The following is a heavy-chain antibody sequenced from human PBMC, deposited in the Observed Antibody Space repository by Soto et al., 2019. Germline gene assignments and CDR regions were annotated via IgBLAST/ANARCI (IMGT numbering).Heavy chain of an antibody. CDR2: ISYDGSNK. V-gene: IGHV3-30*04. CDR1: GFTFSSYA. J-gene: IGHJ4*02. Sequence: GGSLRLSCAASGFTFSSYAMHWVRQAPGKGLEWVAVISYDGSNKYYADSVKGRFTISRDNSKNTLYLQMNSLRAEDTAVYYCARDGNDFWSGYSPFDYWGKGTLVTVSS. D-gene: IGHD3-3*01. CDR3: ARDGNDFWSGYSPFDY.